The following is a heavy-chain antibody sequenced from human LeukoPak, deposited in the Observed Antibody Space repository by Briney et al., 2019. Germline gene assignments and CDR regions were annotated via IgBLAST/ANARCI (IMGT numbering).Heavy chain of an antibody. Sequence: PGGSLRLSCAASGFTFSSYAMSWVRQAPGRGLEWVSCISGSDTSTYYADSVKGRFTISRDNSKNTLYLQMNSLRAEDTAVYYCAKADCSSTSCYTLSAVGYWGQGTLVTVSS. CDR3: AKADCSSTSCYTLSAVGY. V-gene: IGHV3-23*01. CDR2: ISGSDTST. J-gene: IGHJ4*02. D-gene: IGHD2-2*02. CDR1: GFTFSSYA.